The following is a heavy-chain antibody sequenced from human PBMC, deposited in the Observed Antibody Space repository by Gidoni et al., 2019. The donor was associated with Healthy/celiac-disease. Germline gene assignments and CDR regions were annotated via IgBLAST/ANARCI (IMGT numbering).Heavy chain of an antibody. D-gene: IGHD3-3*01. CDR3: VGGGGVYYDFWSGYDY. V-gene: IGHV1-3*01. Sequence: QVQLVQSGAEVKKPGASVKVSCKASGYTFTSYAMHWVRQAPGQRLEWMGWINAGNGNTKYSQKFQGRVTITRDTSASTAYMGLSSLRSEDTAVYYCVGGGGVYYDFWSGYDYWGQGTLVTVSS. CDR1: GYTFTSYA. CDR2: INAGNGNT. J-gene: IGHJ4*02.